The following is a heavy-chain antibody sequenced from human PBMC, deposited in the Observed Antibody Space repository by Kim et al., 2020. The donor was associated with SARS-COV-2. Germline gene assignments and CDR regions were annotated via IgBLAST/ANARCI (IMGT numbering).Heavy chain of an antibody. CDR2: IKQDGSEK. CDR1: GFTFSSYW. J-gene: IGHJ6*02. V-gene: IGHV3-7*01. D-gene: IGHD6-13*01. CDR3: ARGGYSSSWYVLRRRYYYGMDV. Sequence: GGSLRLSCAASGFTFSSYWMSWVRQAPGKGLEWVANIKQDGSEKYYVDSVKGRFTISRDNAKNSLYLQMNSLRAEDTAVYYCARGGYSSSWYVLRRRYYYGMDVWGQGTTVTVSS.